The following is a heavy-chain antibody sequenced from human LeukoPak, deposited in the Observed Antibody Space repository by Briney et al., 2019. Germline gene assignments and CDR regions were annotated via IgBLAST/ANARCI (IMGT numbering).Heavy chain of an antibody. CDR3: ARGLDLDGLDS. J-gene: IGHJ4*02. CDR1: FGSPSDYN. V-gene: IGHV4-34*01. Sequence: ASETLSLTCAVSFGSPSDYNWSWLRQSPEKGLEWIGEITDSATTHYNPSLETRVTISIDTAKRQFSLRLTSLTAADTAVYYCARGLDLDGLDSWGQGTLVTVSS. CDR2: ITDSATT. D-gene: IGHD1-1*01.